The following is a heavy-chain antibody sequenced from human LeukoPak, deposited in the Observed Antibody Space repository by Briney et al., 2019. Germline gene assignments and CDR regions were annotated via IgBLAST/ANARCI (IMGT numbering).Heavy chain of an antibody. CDR1: GGSFSGYY. CDR2: INHSGST. Sequence: SETLSLTCAVYGGSFSGYYWSWIRQPPGKGLEWIGEINHSGSTNYNPSLKSRVTISVDTSKNQFSLKLSSVTAADTAVYYCTRGPDDYGDYGGKTWFDPWAREPWSPSPQ. CDR3: TRGPDDYGDYGGKTWFDP. J-gene: IGHJ5*02. V-gene: IGHV4-34*01. D-gene: IGHD4-17*01.